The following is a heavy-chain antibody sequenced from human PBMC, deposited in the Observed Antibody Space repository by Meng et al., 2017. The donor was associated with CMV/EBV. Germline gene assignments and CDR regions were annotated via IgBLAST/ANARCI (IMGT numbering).Heavy chain of an antibody. CDR2: IYSSGST. V-gene: IGHV4-4*07. D-gene: IGHD3-22*01. J-gene: IGHJ6*02. Sequence: GSLRLSCTVPGGPISSYYWSWIRQPAGKGLEWIGRIYSSGSTNYNPSLKSRVTMSVDTSKNQFSLKLSSVTAADTAVYYCARDLYDSSGYPAYGMDVWGQGTTVTVSS. CDR3: ARDLYDSSGYPAYGMDV. CDR1: GGPISSYY.